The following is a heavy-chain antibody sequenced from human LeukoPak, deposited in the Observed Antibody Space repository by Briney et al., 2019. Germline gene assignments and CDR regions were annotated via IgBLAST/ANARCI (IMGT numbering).Heavy chain of an antibody. J-gene: IGHJ4*02. V-gene: IGHV3-30-3*01. Sequence: GGSLRLSCAASGFTFSSYAMHWVRQAPGKGLEWVAVISYDGSNKYYADSVKGRFTISRDNSKNTLYLQMNSLRAEDTAVYYCASPSHNYYDSSGPRDPFDCWGQGTLVTVSS. CDR3: ASPSHNYYDSSGPRDPFDC. CDR2: ISYDGSNK. CDR1: GFTFSSYA. D-gene: IGHD3-22*01.